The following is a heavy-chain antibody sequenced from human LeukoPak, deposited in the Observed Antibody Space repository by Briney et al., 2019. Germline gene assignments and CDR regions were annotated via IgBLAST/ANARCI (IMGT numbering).Heavy chain of an antibody. D-gene: IGHD2-2*01. CDR1: GDSVSSDSTA. V-gene: IGHV6-1*01. Sequence: SQTLSLTCAISGDSVSSDSTAWNWIRQSPSRGLEWLGRTYYRSKWYNDYAVSVKSRITINPDTSKNQFSLQLNSVTPEDTAVYYCARGGRGYCSSTSCYFDHWGQGTLVTVSS. CDR3: ARGGRGYCSSTSCYFDH. CDR2: TYYRSKWYN. J-gene: IGHJ4*02.